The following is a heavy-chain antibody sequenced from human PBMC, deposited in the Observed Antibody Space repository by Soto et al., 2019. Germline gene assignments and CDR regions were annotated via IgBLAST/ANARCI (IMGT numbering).Heavy chain of an antibody. J-gene: IGHJ5*02. D-gene: IGHD3-16*01. CDR1: GDSIRRRGFY. CDR3: AASGAREGDWFDP. CDR2: VYYSGTT. Sequence: QVHLQESGPGLVNPSQTLSLTCTVSGDSIRRRGFYWSWIRHHPGEGLEWIGFVYYSGTTDYKPSLRGRVAISADTSRNQFSLRLTSVTAADTAVYYCAASGAREGDWFDPWGQGILVTVSS. V-gene: IGHV4-31*03.